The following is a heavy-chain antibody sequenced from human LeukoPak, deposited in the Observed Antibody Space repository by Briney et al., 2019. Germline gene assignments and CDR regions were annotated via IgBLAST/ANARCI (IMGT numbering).Heavy chain of an antibody. CDR3: AKDYEFWSGYLDH. D-gene: IGHD3-3*01. V-gene: IGHV3-23*01. CDR1: GFTFGSYA. J-gene: IGHJ5*02. Sequence: GSLRLSCAAPGFTFGSYAMSWVRQAPGKGLEWVSSISGSGASTYYADSLKGRFTISRDNSHSTVYLQVNNLRVEDTAVYYCAKDYEFWSGYLDHWGQGTLVIVSS. CDR2: ISGSGAST.